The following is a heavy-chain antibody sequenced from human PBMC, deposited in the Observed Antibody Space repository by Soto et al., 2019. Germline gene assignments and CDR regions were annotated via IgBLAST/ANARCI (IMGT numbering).Heavy chain of an antibody. J-gene: IGHJ4*02. V-gene: IGHV3-23*01. CDR3: AKDQGSSWYEIDY. CDR1: GFTFSNYA. CDR2: ISGSGGST. Sequence: EVQLLECGGGLVQPGGSLRLSCAASGFTFSNYAVTWVRQAPGKGLEWVSTISGSGGSTYYADSVKGRFTISRDNSKNTLYLQMNSLRAEDTAVYYCAKDQGSSWYEIDYWGKGTLVTVSS. D-gene: IGHD6-13*01.